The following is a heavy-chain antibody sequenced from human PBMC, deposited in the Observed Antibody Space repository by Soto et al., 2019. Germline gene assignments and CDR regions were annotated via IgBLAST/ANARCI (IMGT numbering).Heavy chain of an antibody. V-gene: IGHV3-23*01. CDR1: GFTFSSFD. Sequence: EVQLLESGGDLAQPGGSLRLSCAASGFTFSSFDMSWVRHAPGKGLEWVSAMSANGGSTYADSVVGRFTISRDNSKNTLYLQMNSLRAEDTALYYCAKVGPAPCFFDLWGRGTLVAVSS. J-gene: IGHJ2*01. CDR3: AKVGPAPCFFDL. D-gene: IGHD3-16*01. CDR2: MSANGGST.